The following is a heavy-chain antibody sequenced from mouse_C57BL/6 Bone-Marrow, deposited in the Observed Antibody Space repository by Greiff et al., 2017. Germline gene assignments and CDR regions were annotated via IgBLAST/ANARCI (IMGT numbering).Heavy chain of an antibody. CDR2: LDPISGGP. D-gene: IGHD2-5*01. V-gene: IGHV1-72*01. J-gene: IGHJ3*01. Sequence: QVQLQQPGAELVKPGASVTLSCKASGYTFTSYWLHWVKQRPGRGPEWIGRLDPISGGPKYNETFQSKVTLTVDQPSSTAYMQLSSLTSEDSAVYYCARRGSNYEGWFADWGQVTLVTVAA. CDR1: GYTFTSYW. CDR3: ARRGSNYEGWFAD.